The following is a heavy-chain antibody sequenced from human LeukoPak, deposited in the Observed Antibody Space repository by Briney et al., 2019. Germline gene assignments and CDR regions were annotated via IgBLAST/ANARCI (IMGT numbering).Heavy chain of an antibody. CDR1: GFTVSSNY. V-gene: IGHV3-66*01. D-gene: IGHD3-22*01. CDR3: ARGGESSGYYYADY. Sequence: PGGSLRLSCAVSGFTVSSNYMSWVRQAPGKGLEWVSVIFSGGSTYYADSVKGRFTISRDDSKNTVYLQMNSLRAEDTSVYFCARGGESSGYYYADYRGQGTLVTVSS. J-gene: IGHJ4*02. CDR2: IFSGGST.